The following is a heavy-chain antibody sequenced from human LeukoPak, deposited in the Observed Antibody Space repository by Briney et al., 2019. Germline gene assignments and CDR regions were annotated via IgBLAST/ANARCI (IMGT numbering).Heavy chain of an antibody. J-gene: IGHJ3*02. CDR3: ARPYGSGTYYNRVGAFDI. Sequence: GESLKISCQASGYSFTNYWIGWVRQMPGKGPEWMGIIYPGDSDTRYSPSFQGQVTISADKSISTAYLQWGSLKASDTAMYYCARPYGSGTYYNRVGAFDIRGQGTSVTVSS. CDR2: IYPGDSDT. D-gene: IGHD3-10*01. CDR1: GYSFTNYW. V-gene: IGHV5-51*01.